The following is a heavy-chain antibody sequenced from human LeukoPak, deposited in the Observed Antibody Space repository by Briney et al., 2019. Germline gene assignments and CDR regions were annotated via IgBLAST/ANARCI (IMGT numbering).Heavy chain of an antibody. CDR3: ARTAAGTLSTFDY. V-gene: IGHV4-39*07. CDR1: GGSISSSSYY. CDR2: IYYSGST. Sequence: PSETLSLTCTVSGGSISSSSYYWGWIRQPPGKGLEWIGSIYYSGSTYYNPSLKSRVTISVDTSKNQFSLKLSSVTAADTAVYYCARTAAGTLSTFDYWGQGTLVTVSS. J-gene: IGHJ4*02. D-gene: IGHD6-13*01.